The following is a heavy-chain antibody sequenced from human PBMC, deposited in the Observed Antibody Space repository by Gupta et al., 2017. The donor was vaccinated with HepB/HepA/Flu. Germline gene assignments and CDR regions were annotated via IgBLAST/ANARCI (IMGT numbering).Heavy chain of an antibody. J-gene: IGHJ6*02. CDR3: ARDRLYYYDSSGYPTGDYYYYYGMDV. CDR1: GGTFSSYA. Sequence: QVQLVQSGAEVKKPGSSVKVSCKASGGTFSSYAISWVRQAPGQGLEWMGRIIPILGIANYAQKFQGRVTITADKSTSTAYMELSSLRSEDTAVYYCARDRLYYYDSSGYPTGDYYYYYGMDVWGQGTTVTVSS. CDR2: IIPILGIA. V-gene: IGHV1-69*04. D-gene: IGHD3-22*01.